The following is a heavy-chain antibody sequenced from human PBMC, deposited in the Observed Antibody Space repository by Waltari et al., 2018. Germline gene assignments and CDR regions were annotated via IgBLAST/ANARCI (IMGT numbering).Heavy chain of an antibody. CDR2: INHSGRT. CDR1: GGSFSGYY. CDR3: ARAWISLILGATSAFDI. J-gene: IGHJ3*02. D-gene: IGHD1-26*01. V-gene: IGHV4-34*01. Sequence: QVQLQQWGAGLLKPSETLSLTCAVHGGSFSGYYWRWIRQPPGKGLGWSGEINHSGRTNYSPSLKSRVTMSVDPSKNQCSLKLSSVTAADTAVYYCARAWISLILGATSAFDIWGQGTMVTVS.